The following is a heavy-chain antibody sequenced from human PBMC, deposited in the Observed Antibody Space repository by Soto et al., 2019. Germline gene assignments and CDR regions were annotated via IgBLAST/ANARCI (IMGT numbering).Heavy chain of an antibody. Sequence: SETLSLTCAVYGGSFSGYYWSWIRQPPGKGLEWIGEINHSGSTNYNPSLKSRVTISVDTSKNQFSLKLSSVTAADTAVYYCARVGGSGSYYRVYYYGMDVWGQGTTVTVSS. D-gene: IGHD3-10*01. CDR3: ARVGGSGSYYRVYYYGMDV. CDR2: INHSGST. CDR1: GGSFSGYY. V-gene: IGHV4-34*01. J-gene: IGHJ6*02.